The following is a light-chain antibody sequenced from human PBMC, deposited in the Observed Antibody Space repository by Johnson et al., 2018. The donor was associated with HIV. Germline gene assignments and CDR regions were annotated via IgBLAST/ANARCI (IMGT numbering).Light chain of an antibody. CDR1: SSNIENNF. Sequence: QSVLTQPPSVSAAPGQKVTISCSGSSSNIENNFVSWYQQFPGTAPKLLIYDNNKRPSEIPDRFSGSKSGTSATLVIPGLRTGDEADYYCGTWDSSLSAFVFGAGTTVIVL. J-gene: IGLJ1*01. CDR2: DNN. CDR3: GTWDSSLSAFV. V-gene: IGLV1-51*01.